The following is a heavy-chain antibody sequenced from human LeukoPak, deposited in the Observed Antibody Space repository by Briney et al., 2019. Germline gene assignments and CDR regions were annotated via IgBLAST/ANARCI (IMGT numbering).Heavy chain of an antibody. CDR1: GGSFSGFY. V-gene: IGHV4-59*08. J-gene: IGHJ6*02. CDR3: ARLGPAYHYYYGMDV. Sequence: SETLSLTCTVYGGSFSGFYWSWIRQPPGKGLEWIGYIYYSGSTNYNPSLKSRVTISVDTSKNQFSLKLSSVTAADTAVYYCARLGPAYHYYYGMDVWGQGTTVTVSS. CDR2: IYYSGST.